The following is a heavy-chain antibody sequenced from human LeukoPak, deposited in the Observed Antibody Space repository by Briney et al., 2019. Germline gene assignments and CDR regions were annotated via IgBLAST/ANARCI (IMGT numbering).Heavy chain of an antibody. Sequence: ASVKVSCKASGYTFTSYYLYWVRQAPGQGLEWMGIINPSGGSTSYAQKFQGRVTMTRDMSTSTVYMELSSLRSEDTAVYYCATQQLVNYYYYMDVWGKGTTVTVSS. CDR2: INPSGGST. CDR3: ATQQLVNYYYYMDV. V-gene: IGHV1-46*01. CDR1: GYTFTSYY. D-gene: IGHD6-13*01. J-gene: IGHJ6*03.